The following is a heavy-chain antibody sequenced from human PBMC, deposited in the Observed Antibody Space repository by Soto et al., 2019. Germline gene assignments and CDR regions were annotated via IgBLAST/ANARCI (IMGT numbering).Heavy chain of an antibody. CDR3: ARDKRSSGWYEDY. CDR1: GFTFSSYS. V-gene: IGHV3-21*01. D-gene: IGHD6-19*01. CDR2: ISSSSSYI. Sequence: EVQLVESGGGLAKPGGSLRLSCAASGFTFSSYSMNWVRQAPGKGLEWVSSISSSSSYIYYADSVKGRFTISRDNAKNSLYLQMNSLRAEDTAVYYCARDKRSSGWYEDYWGQGTLVTVSS. J-gene: IGHJ4*02.